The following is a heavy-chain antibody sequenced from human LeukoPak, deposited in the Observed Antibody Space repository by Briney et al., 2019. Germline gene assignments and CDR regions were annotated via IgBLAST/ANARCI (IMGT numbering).Heavy chain of an antibody. D-gene: IGHD4-17*01. CDR3: ASEGDYIPFDY. J-gene: IGHJ4*02. CDR1: GFTFSSYA. CDR2: IWYDGSNK. Sequence: GRSLRLSCAASGFTFSSYAMHWVRQAPGKGLEWVAVIWYDGSNKYYADSVKGRFTISRDNSKNTLYLQMNSLRAEDTAVYYCASEGDYIPFDYWGQGTLVTVSS. V-gene: IGHV3-33*08.